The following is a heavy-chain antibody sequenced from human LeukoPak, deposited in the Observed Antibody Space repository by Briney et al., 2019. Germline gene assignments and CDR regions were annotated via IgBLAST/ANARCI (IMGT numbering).Heavy chain of an antibody. CDR3: ARASYSYDISGWVPFDY. D-gene: IGHD3-22*01. J-gene: IGHJ4*02. CDR1: GNSLSSGDYY. V-gene: IGHV4-61*02. Sequence: SETLSLTCTVSGNSLSSGDYYWSWIRQPAGKGLEWIGRIYTSGSTTYNPSLKSRVTISGDTSENQFSLRLSSVTAADTAVYYCARASYSYDISGWVPFDYWGQGTLVTVSS. CDR2: IYTSGST.